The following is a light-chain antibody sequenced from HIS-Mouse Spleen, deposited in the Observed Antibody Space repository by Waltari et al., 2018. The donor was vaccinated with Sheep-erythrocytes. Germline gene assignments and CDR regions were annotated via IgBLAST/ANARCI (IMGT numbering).Light chain of an antibody. Sequence: QSALTQPPSASGSPGQSVTLSCTGPSSDVGGSNYVSWYQQHPGQAPKLMIYEVSKRPSGVPDRFSGSKSGNTASLTVSGLQAEDEADYYCSSYAGSNNWVFGGGTKLTVL. CDR1: SSDVGGSNY. J-gene: IGLJ3*02. CDR3: SSYAGSNNWV. CDR2: EVS. V-gene: IGLV2-8*01.